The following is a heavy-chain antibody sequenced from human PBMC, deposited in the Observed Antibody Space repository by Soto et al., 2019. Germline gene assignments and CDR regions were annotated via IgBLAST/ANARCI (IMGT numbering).Heavy chain of an antibody. CDR1: GFTFSSYA. CDR3: ANLGYYDSSGYYLLGAFDI. CDR2: ISGSGGST. V-gene: IGHV3-23*01. Sequence: GGSLRLSCAASGFTFSSYAMSWVRQAPGKGLEWVSAISGSGGSTYYADSVKGRFTISRDNSKNTLYLQMNSLRAEDTAVYYCANLGYYDSSGYYLLGAFDIGGQGTMVTVSS. J-gene: IGHJ3*02. D-gene: IGHD3-22*01.